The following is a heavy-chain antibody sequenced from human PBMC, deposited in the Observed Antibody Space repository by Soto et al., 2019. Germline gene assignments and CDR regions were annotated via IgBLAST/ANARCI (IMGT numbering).Heavy chain of an antibody. Sequence: QVQLVESGGGVVQPGRSLRLSCAASGFIFSTYAMHWVRQAPGKGLEWVAVIWYDGSTKYYADSVKGRFTISRDNSNNTLYVQINSLMPEDTALYYCARDNYGMDVWGQGTTVTVSS. CDR1: GFIFSTYA. V-gene: IGHV3-30*14. CDR3: ARDNYGMDV. CDR2: IWYDGSTK. J-gene: IGHJ6*02.